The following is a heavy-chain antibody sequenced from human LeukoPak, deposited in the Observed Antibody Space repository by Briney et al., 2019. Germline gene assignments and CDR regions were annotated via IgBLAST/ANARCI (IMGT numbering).Heavy chain of an antibody. CDR1: GGSISSYY. D-gene: IGHD3-22*01. J-gene: IGHJ4*02. V-gene: IGHV4-59*12. CDR2: IYYSGST. CDR3: ARDYYDSSGYYWWYFDY. Sequence: NPSETLSLTCTVSGGSISSYYWSWIRQPPGKGLEWIGYIYYSGSTNYNPSLKSRVTMSVDTSKNQFSLKLSSVTAADTAVYYCARDYYDSSGYYWWYFDYWGQGTLVTVSS.